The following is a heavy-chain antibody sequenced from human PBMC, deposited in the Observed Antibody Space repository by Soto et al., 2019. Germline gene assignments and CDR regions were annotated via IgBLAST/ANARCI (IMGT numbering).Heavy chain of an antibody. Sequence: QLFESGGGLVQPGGSLRLSCVASGFSFGRYAMTWVRQAPGKGLEWVSGTSGSGGDTYYADSVKGRFNISRDNPKNTLYLQMNSLSVEDTAVFYCAKIYDFWSRHHDSFDVWGQGTLVTVSS. J-gene: IGHJ3*01. D-gene: IGHD3-3*01. CDR1: GFSFGRYA. V-gene: IGHV3-23*01. CDR2: TSGSGGDT. CDR3: AKIYDFWSRHHDSFDV.